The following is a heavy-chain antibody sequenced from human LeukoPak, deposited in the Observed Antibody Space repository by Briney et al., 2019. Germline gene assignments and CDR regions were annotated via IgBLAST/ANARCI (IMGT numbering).Heavy chain of an antibody. CDR2: INHSGST. D-gene: IGHD6-19*01. J-gene: IGHJ6*02. CDR1: GGSFSGYY. CDR3: ARGRLAGRYYYYGMDV. V-gene: IGHV4-34*01. Sequence: SETLSLTCAVYGGSFSGYYWSWIRQPPGKGLEWIGEINHSGSTNYNPSLKSRVTISVDTSKNQFSLKLSSVTAADTAVYYCARGRLAGRYYYYGMDVWGQGTTVTVSS.